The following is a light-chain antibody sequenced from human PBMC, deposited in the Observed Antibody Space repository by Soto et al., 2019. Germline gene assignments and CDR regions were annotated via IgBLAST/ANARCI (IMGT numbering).Light chain of an antibody. CDR1: QSISNW. CDR3: QQYNAYRT. J-gene: IGKJ1*01. CDR2: KAS. V-gene: IGKV1-5*03. Sequence: DIQMTQSPSTLSASVGDIVTITCRASQSISNWLAWYQQKPGKAPKLLIYKASSLESGVPSRFSGSGSGTEFTLTISSLQPDDFATYYCQQYNAYRTFGQGTKVEIK.